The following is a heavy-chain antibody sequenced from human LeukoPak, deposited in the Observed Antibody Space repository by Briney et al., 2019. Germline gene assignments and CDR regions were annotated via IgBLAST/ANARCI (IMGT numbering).Heavy chain of an antibody. CDR2: INRNGDST. CDR1: GFTFDDYG. CDR3: ARGFRNGPFDC. J-gene: IGHJ4*02. D-gene: IGHD2-8*01. Sequence: GGSLRLSCEASGFTFDDYGMSWVRQRPGKGLEWVSGINRNGDSTDYADSVKGRFTISRDNAKNSHFLQMNSLEVGDTALYYCARGFRNGPFDCWGQGTLVTVSS. V-gene: IGHV3-20*04.